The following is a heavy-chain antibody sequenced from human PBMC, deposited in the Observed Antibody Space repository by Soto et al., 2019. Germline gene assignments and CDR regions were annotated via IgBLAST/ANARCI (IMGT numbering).Heavy chain of an antibody. J-gene: IGHJ4*02. D-gene: IGHD2-15*01. CDR3: AHRRCSGGSCYFDY. CDR2: IYWNVEK. Sequence: QISLKESGPTLVKPTETLTLTSSFSGFSLSTSGVGVGWIRQPPGKALEWLGMIYWNVEKRYSPSLTNRLTITKDTSKNQVVLTLTDMDPEDTGTYFCAHRRCSGGSCYFDYWGQGTLVTVSS. V-gene: IGHV2-5*01. CDR1: GFSLSTSGVG.